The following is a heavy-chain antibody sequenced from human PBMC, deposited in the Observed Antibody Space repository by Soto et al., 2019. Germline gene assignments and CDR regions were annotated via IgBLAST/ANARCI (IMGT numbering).Heavy chain of an antibody. V-gene: IGHV3-23*01. D-gene: IGHD2-15*01. Sequence: EMQLLESGGGLVQPGGSLRLSCVASGFPFSSYAMSWVRQTPEKGLEWVSGISGSGGRTYYADSVKGRFTISRDNSNNTLSLQMHSLRVEDTAVYFGAKGGYYSLFDIWGQGTMVTVSA. CDR1: GFPFSSYA. J-gene: IGHJ3*02. CDR3: AKGGYYSLFDI. CDR2: ISGSGGRT.